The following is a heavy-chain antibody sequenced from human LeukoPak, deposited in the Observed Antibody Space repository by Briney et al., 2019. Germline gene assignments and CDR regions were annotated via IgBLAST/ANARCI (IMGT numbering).Heavy chain of an antibody. J-gene: IGHJ4*02. CDR1: GYTFTSYG. V-gene: IGHV1-18*01. D-gene: IGHD3-22*01. CDR3: ARDRDQDYYDSSGLDFDY. Sequence: ASVKVSCKASGYTFTSYGISWVRQAPGQGLEWMGWISAYNGNTNYAQKLQGGVTMTTDTSTSTAYVELRSLRSDDTAVYYCARDRDQDYYDSSGLDFDYWGQGTLATVSS. CDR2: ISAYNGNT.